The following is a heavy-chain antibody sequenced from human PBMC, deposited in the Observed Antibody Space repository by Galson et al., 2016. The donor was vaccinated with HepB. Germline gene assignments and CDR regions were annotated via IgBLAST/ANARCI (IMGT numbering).Heavy chain of an antibody. CDR2: INPSGGST. CDR1: GYTFTSYY. CDR3: ARVNGGYVAGWLKRDYFDY. Sequence: SVKVSCKASGYTFTSYYMHWVRQAPGQGLEWMGIINPSGGSTSYAQKFQGRVTMTRDTSTSTVYMELSSLRSEDTAVYYCARVNGGYVAGWLKRDYFDYWGQGTLVTVSS. J-gene: IGHJ4*02. D-gene: IGHD5-12*01. V-gene: IGHV1-46*01.